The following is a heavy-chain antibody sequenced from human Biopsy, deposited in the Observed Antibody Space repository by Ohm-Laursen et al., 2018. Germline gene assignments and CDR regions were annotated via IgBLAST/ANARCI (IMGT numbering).Heavy chain of an antibody. CDR1: GFSFTGYY. CDR2: INPNSGVT. V-gene: IGHV1-2*02. Sequence: GASVKVSCKASGFSFTGYYIHWVRQAPGQGLEWMGWINPNSGVTNYAQRFQGRVTMTRDTSISTAYMELSRLRSDDTAVYYCARGYKYDSNGKHHQIKVFDYWGQGTLVTVSS. J-gene: IGHJ4*02. CDR3: ARGYKYDSNGKHHQIKVFDY. D-gene: IGHD3-22*01.